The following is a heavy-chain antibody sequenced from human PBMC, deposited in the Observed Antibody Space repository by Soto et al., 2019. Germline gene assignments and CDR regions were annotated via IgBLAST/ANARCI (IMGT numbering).Heavy chain of an antibody. CDR1: GFTFSSYA. V-gene: IGHV3-30-3*01. CDR3: ARDPRVVGATPFDY. Sequence: PGGSLRLSCAASGFTFSSYAMHWVRQAPGKGLEWVAVISYDGSNKYYADSVKGRFTISRDNSKNTLYLQMNSLRAEDTAVYYCARDPRVVGATPFDYWGQGTTVTVSS. CDR2: ISYDGSNK. D-gene: IGHD1-26*01. J-gene: IGHJ4*03.